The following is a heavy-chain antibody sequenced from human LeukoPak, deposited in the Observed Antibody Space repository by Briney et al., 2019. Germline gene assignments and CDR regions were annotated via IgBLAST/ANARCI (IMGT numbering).Heavy chain of an antibody. D-gene: IGHD5-12*01. J-gene: IGHJ4*02. CDR1: GGSLTNYY. Sequence: SETLSLTCTVSGGSLTNYYWTWLRQPPGKGLEWIGYIDYSGRANYSPSLKSRVTISLDTSNNQFSLKFNSVPAADTAVYYCARALATMFFDYWGQGTLVTVST. CDR2: IDYSGRA. CDR3: ARALATMFFDY. V-gene: IGHV4-59*01.